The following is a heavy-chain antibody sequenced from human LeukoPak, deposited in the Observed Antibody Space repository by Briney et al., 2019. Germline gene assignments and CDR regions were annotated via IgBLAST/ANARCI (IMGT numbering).Heavy chain of an antibody. CDR2: IKSKADGETI. CDR3: STLTSRGLSDS. D-gene: IGHD1-20*01. J-gene: IGHJ4*02. Sequence: GGSLRLPCAASGFTLSSYNMNWVRQAPGKGLEWVGRIKSKADGETIDYAAPVKGRFTFSRDDSKNMLYLQMNSLKSEDTAVYYCSTLTSRGLSDSWGQGTLVTVSS. V-gene: IGHV3-15*07. CDR1: GFTLSSYN.